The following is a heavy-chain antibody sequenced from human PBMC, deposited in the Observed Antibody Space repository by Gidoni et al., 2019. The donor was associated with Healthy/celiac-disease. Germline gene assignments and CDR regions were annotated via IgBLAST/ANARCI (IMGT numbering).Heavy chain of an antibody. Sequence: EVQLVESGGVVVQPGGSLRLSCAASGFTFDDYAMHWVRQAPGKGLEWVSLISWDGGSTYYADSVKGRFTISRDNSKNSLYLQMNSLRAEDTALYYCAKDIGPSGYYYFDYWGQGTLVTVSS. J-gene: IGHJ4*02. CDR1: GFTFDDYA. CDR3: AKDIGPSGYYYFDY. V-gene: IGHV3-43D*04. CDR2: ISWDGGST. D-gene: IGHD6-25*01.